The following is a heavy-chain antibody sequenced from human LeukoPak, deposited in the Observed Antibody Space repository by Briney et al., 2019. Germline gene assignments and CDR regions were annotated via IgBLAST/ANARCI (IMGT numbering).Heavy chain of an antibody. Sequence: GGSLRLSCTASGFTFSSYIVNWVRQAPGKGLEWVSSISSNSHIPYADSVKGRFTISRDNAKNSLYLQMNSLRAEDTAVYYCARDDWIDYWGQGTLVTVSS. CDR3: ARDDWIDY. D-gene: IGHD1-1*01. V-gene: IGHV3-21*01. CDR2: ISSNSHI. CDR1: GFTFSSYI. J-gene: IGHJ4*02.